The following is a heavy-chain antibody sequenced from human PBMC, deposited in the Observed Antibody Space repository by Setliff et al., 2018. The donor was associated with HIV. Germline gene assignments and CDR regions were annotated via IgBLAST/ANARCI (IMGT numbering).Heavy chain of an antibody. Sequence: SGPTLVNPTQTLTLTCTFSGFSLSTSGMCVSWIRQPPGKALEWLARIDWDDDKYYSTSLKTRLTISKDTSKNQVVLTMTNMDPVDTATYYCARISLWELQKGYYMDVWGKGTTVTVSS. D-gene: IGHD1-26*01. J-gene: IGHJ6*03. CDR1: GFSLSTSGMC. CDR2: IDWDDDK. CDR3: ARISLWELQKGYYMDV. V-gene: IGHV2-70*11.